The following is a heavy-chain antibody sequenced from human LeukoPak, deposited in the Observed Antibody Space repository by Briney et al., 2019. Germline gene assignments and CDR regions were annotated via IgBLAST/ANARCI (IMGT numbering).Heavy chain of an antibody. CDR3: ARTAYYYDSSGYDDAFDI. V-gene: IGHV3-11*01. CDR2: ISSSGSTR. CDR1: GFTFSDYY. Sequence: GGSLRLSCAASGFTFSDYYMSWIRQAPGKGLEWVSHISSSGSTRYYADSVKGRFTISRDNAKNSLYLQMSSLRAEDTAVYYRARTAYYYDSSGYDDAFDIWGQGTMVTVSS. J-gene: IGHJ3*02. D-gene: IGHD3-22*01.